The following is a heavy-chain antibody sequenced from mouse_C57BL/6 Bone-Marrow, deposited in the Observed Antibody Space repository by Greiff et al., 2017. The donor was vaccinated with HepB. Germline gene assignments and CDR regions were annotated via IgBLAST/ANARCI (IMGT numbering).Heavy chain of an antibody. Sequence: VQLQESGPGLVQPSQSLSITCTVSGFSLTSYGVHWVRQSPGKGLEWLGVIWSGGSTDYNAAFISRLSISKDNSKSQVFFKMNSLQAYDTAIYYCARNLGVVADYAMDYWGQGTSVTVSS. D-gene: IGHD1-1*01. CDR1: GFSLTSYG. CDR2: IWSGGST. J-gene: IGHJ4*01. CDR3: ARNLGVVADYAMDY. V-gene: IGHV2-2*01.